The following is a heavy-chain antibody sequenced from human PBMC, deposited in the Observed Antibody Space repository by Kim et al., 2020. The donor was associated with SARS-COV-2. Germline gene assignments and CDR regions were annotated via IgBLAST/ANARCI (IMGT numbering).Heavy chain of an antibody. CDR1: GGSISSGGYY. Sequence: SETLSLTCTVSGGSISSGGYYWSWIRQHPGKGLEWIGYIYYSGSTYYNPSLKSRVTISVDTSKNQFSLKLSSVTAADTAVYYCARYCSGGSCYSPHYDSSFDYWGQGTLVTVSS. D-gene: IGHD2-15*01. CDR2: IYYSGST. J-gene: IGHJ4*02. CDR3: ARYCSGGSCYSPHYDSSFDY. V-gene: IGHV4-31*03.